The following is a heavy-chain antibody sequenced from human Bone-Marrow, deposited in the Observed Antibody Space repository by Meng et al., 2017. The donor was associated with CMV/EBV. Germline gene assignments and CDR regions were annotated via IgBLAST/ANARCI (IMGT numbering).Heavy chain of an antibody. Sequence: GGSLRLSCAASGFTFDDYAMHWVRQAPGKGLEWVSLISWDGGSTYYADSVKGRFTISRDNSKNSLYLQMNSLRAEDTAVYYCARAGYSSSIYFDYWGQGTLVTVSS. J-gene: IGHJ4*02. D-gene: IGHD6-13*01. CDR1: GFTFDDYA. V-gene: IGHV3-43D*03. CDR2: ISWDGGST. CDR3: ARAGYSSSIYFDY.